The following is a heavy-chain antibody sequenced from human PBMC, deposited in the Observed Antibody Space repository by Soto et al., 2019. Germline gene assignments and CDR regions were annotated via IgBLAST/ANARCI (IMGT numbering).Heavy chain of an antibody. CDR1: GFSFSIYS. CDR3: TILTRSTNPFDS. Sequence: EVQLVESGGGLIQPGGSLRLSCAASGFSFSIYSMNWVRQSPGKGLGWVSYISGSSSAKNYADSVKGRLTVSRDNARNSLYLQLNSLREEDTSVYFCTILTRSTNPFDSWGQGTLVKVSS. CDR2: ISGSSSAK. V-gene: IGHV3-48*02. D-gene: IGHD1-1*01. J-gene: IGHJ4*02.